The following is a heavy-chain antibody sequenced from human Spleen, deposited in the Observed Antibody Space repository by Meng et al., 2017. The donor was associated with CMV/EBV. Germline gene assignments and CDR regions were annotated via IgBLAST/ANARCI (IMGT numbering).Heavy chain of an antibody. Sequence: QGSLQEAGPGLVKPSDPLSLTCTVSGGSISSYDWSWSRQPAGNVLEWIGRIYTSGSTNYNPSLKSRVTMSVDTSKNQFSLKLSSVTAADTAVYYCARHKAYYYGSGSYLNWFDPWGQGTLVTVSS. CDR2: IYTSGST. CDR1: GGSISSYD. CDR3: ARHKAYYYGSGSYLNWFDP. J-gene: IGHJ5*02. V-gene: IGHV4-4*07. D-gene: IGHD3-10*01.